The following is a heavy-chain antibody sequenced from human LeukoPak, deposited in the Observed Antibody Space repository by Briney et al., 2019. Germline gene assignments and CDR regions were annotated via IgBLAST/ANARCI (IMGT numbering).Heavy chain of an antibody. Sequence: SETLSLTCTVSGGSISSGSYYWSWIRQPAGKGLEWIGRIYTSGSTNYNPSLKSRVTISVDTSKNQFSLKLSSVTAADTAVYYCAGDGSGSYYENWFDPWGQGTLVTVSS. CDR3: AGDGSGSYYENWFDP. J-gene: IGHJ5*02. D-gene: IGHD3-10*01. CDR2: IYTSGST. V-gene: IGHV4-61*02. CDR1: GGSISSGSYY.